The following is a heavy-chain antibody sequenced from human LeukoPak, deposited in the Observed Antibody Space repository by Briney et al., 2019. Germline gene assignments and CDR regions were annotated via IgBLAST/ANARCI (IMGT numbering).Heavy chain of an antibody. D-gene: IGHD6-13*01. CDR2: SSAYDGNT. J-gene: IGHJ5*02. V-gene: IGHV1-18*01. CDR1: GYTFTSYG. Sequence: GASVKVSCKASGYTFTSYGISLVRQAPGQGLEWVGWSSAYDGNTNYAQRFQDRVTMTTDTSTTTAYMELRSLRSDDTAVYYCARDKVIASAGTPNWFDPWGQGTLVTVSS. CDR3: ARDKVIASAGTPNWFDP.